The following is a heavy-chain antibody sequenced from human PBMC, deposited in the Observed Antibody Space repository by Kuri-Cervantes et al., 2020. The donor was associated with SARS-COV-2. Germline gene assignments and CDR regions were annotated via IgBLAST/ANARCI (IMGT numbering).Heavy chain of an antibody. V-gene: IGHV3-23*01. Sequence: GESLKISCAASGFTFSSYAMSWVRQAPGKGLEWVSAISGSGGSTYYADPVKGRFTISRDNSKNTLYLQMNSLRAEDTAVYYCAKDRISYGDYSSWGQGTLVTVSS. D-gene: IGHD4-17*01. CDR2: ISGSGGST. CDR3: AKDRISYGDYSS. J-gene: IGHJ5*02. CDR1: GFTFSSYA.